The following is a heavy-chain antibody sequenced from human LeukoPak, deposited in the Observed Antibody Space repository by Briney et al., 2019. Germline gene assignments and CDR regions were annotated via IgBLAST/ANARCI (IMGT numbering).Heavy chain of an antibody. CDR2: INPSGGST. Sequence: ASVTVSCKASGYTFTSYYMHWVRQAPGQGLEWMGIINPSGGSTSYAQKFQGRVTMTRDTSTSTVYMELSSLRSEDTAVYYCARAGSYYTPYYYYGMDVWGQGTTVTVSS. CDR1: GYTFTSYY. CDR3: ARAGSYYTPYYYYGMDV. J-gene: IGHJ6*02. V-gene: IGHV1-46*01. D-gene: IGHD3-10*01.